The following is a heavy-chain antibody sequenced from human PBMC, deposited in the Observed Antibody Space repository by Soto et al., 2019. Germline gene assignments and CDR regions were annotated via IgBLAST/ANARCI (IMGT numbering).Heavy chain of an antibody. Sequence: QITLKESGPTLVKPTQTLTLTCTFSGFSLSTGGVGVGWIRQPPGKALEWLALIYWDDDKRYSPSLKSRRTVPTDPSKNQVVLNMPNLDPVDTATYYCAHSRCGGDCLRSYSSHYYYGMDVWGQGTTVTVSS. CDR3: AHSRCGGDCLRSYSSHYYYGMDV. CDR1: GFSLSTGGVG. J-gene: IGHJ6*02. CDR2: IYWDDDK. D-gene: IGHD2-21*02. V-gene: IGHV2-5*02.